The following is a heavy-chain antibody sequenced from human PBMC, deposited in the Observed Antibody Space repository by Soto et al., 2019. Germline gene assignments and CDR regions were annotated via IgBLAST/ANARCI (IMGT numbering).Heavy chain of an antibody. V-gene: IGHV4-30-4*08. D-gene: IGHD5-12*01. J-gene: IGHJ3*02. Sequence: PSETLSLTCPVSGGSISSGDYYWSCIRQPPGKGLEWIGYIYYSGSTHYNPSLKSRVTISVDTSKNQFSLKLSSVTAADTAVYYCARERVEMATIGHISDGIDIWGQGTMVTVSS. CDR3: ARERVEMATIGHISDGIDI. CDR2: IYYSGST. CDR1: GGSISSGDYY.